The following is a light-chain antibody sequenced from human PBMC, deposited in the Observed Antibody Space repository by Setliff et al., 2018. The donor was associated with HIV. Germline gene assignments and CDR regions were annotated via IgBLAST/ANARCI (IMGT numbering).Light chain of an antibody. V-gene: IGLV2-14*01. CDR3: SSYTSSYTYV. CDR1: SSDVSAYKY. Sequence: QSALTQPASVPGSPGQSITISCTGTSSDVSAYKYVSWYQQHPGKAPKLMIYEVTNRPSGVSNRFSGSKSGNTASLTISGLQAEDEADYYCSSYTSSYTYVFGTGTKVTVL. CDR2: EVT. J-gene: IGLJ1*01.